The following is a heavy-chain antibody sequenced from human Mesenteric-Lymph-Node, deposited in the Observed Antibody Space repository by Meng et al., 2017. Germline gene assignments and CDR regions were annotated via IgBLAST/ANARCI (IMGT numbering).Heavy chain of an antibody. Sequence: SETLSLTCTVSGGSISGSSSYWAWIRQPPEKGLEWLGTIYYNGNTYSNPSLKSRVTISVDTSKNQFSLKLGAVTAANTAVYSCARGKIDWVGKLSNPDAFEIWGQGTMVTVSS. CDR2: IYYNGNT. J-gene: IGHJ3*02. V-gene: IGHV4-39*07. CDR3: ARGKIDWVGKLSNPDAFEI. CDR1: GGSISGSSSY. D-gene: IGHD3-10*01.